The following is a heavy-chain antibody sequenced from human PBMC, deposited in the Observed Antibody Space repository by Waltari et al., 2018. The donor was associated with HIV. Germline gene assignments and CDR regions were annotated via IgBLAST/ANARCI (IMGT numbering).Heavy chain of an antibody. V-gene: IGHV3-74*01. CDR2: KNPDGTDT. D-gene: IGHD2-15*01. CDR3: ARGKDCGGGTCDGYHYYGMDV. J-gene: IGHJ6*02. CDR1: GFTFTTSW. Sequence: EVQLVESGGGLVQPGGSLRLACAASGFTFTTSWVHWVQQAPGKGLVWFSGKNPDGTDTRYADSVKGRFTISRDNAKNTVYLQVNSLRGEDTSVYYCARGKDCGGGTCDGYHYYGMDVWGQGTTVTVSS.